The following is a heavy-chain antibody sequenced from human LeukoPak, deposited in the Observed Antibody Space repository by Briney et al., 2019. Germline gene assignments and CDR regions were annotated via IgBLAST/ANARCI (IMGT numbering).Heavy chain of an antibody. D-gene: IGHD6-19*01. J-gene: IGHJ6*02. CDR1: GGSITSYY. CDR2: IFYSGST. V-gene: IGHV4-59*01. CDR3: ARDRQWLVPRSYYYGMDV. Sequence: SETLSLTCTVSGGSITSYYWNWIRQPPGKGLEWIGYIFYSGSTYYNPSLKSRVTISVDTSKNQFSLRLTSVTAADTAVYYCARDRQWLVPRSYYYGMDVWGQGTTVTVSS.